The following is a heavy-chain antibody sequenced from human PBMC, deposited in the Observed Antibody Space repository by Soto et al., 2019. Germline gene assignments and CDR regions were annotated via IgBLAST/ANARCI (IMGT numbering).Heavy chain of an antibody. CDR3: ARGYYYDSSGYYYVYPWFDL. Sequence: SETLSLTCTVSGGSISSGDYYWSWIRQPPGKGLEWIGYIYYSGSTYYNPSLKSRVTISVDTSKNQFSLKLSSVTAADTAVYYCARGYYYDSSGYYYVYPWFDLWGQGTLVTVSS. CDR1: GGSISSGDYY. V-gene: IGHV4-30-4*01. D-gene: IGHD3-22*01. J-gene: IGHJ5*02. CDR2: IYYSGST.